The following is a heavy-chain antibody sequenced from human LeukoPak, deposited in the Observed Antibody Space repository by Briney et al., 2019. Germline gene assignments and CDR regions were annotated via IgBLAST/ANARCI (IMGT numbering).Heavy chain of an antibody. D-gene: IGHD4-17*01. CDR1: GFTFSSYG. Sequence: PGGSLRLSCAASGFTFSSYGMHWVRQAPGKGLEWVAVISYDGSNKYYADSVKGRFTISRDNSKNTLYLQMNSLRAEDTAVYYCAKLEDYGDYGAFDIWGQGTMVTVSS. CDR2: ISYDGSNK. CDR3: AKLEDYGDYGAFDI. J-gene: IGHJ3*02. V-gene: IGHV3-30*18.